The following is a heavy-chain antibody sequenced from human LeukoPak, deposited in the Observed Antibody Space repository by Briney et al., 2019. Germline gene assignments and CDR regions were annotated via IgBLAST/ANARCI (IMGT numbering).Heavy chain of an antibody. Sequence: GGSLRLSCGASGFTFRTSWMNSVRQAPGKGLEWVASINPDGSEKYSVDSVRGRFTISRDNAKNSLYVQMNSRRAEDTAVYYCARDGCYSRFDYWGQGTLVTVSS. CDR3: ARDGCYSRFDY. CDR1: GFTFRTSW. V-gene: IGHV3-7*01. D-gene: IGHD2-2*03. CDR2: INPDGSEK. J-gene: IGHJ4*02.